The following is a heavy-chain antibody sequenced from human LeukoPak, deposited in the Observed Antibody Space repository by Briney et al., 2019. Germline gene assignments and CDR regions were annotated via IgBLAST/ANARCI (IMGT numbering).Heavy chain of an antibody. CDR3: AKAGRTYYYDSSGYWLDY. J-gene: IGHJ4*02. CDR2: ISYDGSNK. D-gene: IGHD3-22*01. CDR1: GFTFSSYG. Sequence: GGPLRLSCAASGFTFSSYGMHWVRQAPGKGLEWVAVISYDGSNKYYADSVKGRFTISRDNSKNTLYLQMNSLRAEDTAVYYCAKAGRTYYYDSSGYWLDYWGQGTLVTVSS. V-gene: IGHV3-30*18.